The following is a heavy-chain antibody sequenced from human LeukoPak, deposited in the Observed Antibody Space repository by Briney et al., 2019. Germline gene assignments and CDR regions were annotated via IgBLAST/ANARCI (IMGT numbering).Heavy chain of an antibody. D-gene: IGHD4-11*01. V-gene: IGHV3-21*01. CDR3: ARGYSNYGYTFDM. Sequence: GGSLRLSCAASGFSFSSYSMNWVRQAPGKGLEWVSSISSSSSYIYYADSVKGRFTISRDNAKNSLYLQMNSLRAEDTAVYHCARGYSNYGYTFDMWGQGTMVTVSS. CDR2: ISSSSSYI. J-gene: IGHJ3*02. CDR1: GFSFSSYS.